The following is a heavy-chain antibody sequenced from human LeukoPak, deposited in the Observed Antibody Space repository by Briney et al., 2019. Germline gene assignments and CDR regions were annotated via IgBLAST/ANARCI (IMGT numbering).Heavy chain of an antibody. CDR1: GYTFTSYG. CDR3: ARTTDASPYSEWSSWYWFDP. Sequence: ASVKVSCKASGYTFTSYGISWVRQAPGQGLEWMGWISAYNGNTNYAQKLQGRVTMTTDTSTSTAYMELRSLRSDDTAVYYCARTTDASPYSEWSSWYWFDPWGQGTLVTVSS. J-gene: IGHJ5*02. V-gene: IGHV1-18*01. D-gene: IGHD6-13*01. CDR2: ISAYNGNT.